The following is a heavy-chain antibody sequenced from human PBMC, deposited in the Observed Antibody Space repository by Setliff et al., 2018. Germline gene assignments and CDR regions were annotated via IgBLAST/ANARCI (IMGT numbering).Heavy chain of an antibody. CDR1: GFTFSGSA. V-gene: IGHV3-73*01. Sequence: GESLTISCAASGFTFSGSAVYWVRQASGRGLEWVGRIRSKADSYATAYAASVKARFTISRDDSKNTAYLQVNSLKTEDTAVYYCAITMTTGVDFFDYWGQGTQVTVSS. CDR3: AITMTTGVDFFDY. D-gene: IGHD4-17*01. J-gene: IGHJ4*02. CDR2: IRSKADSYAT.